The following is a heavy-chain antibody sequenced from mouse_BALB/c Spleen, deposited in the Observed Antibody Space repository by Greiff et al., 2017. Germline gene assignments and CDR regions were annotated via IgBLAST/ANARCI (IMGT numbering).Heavy chain of an antibody. V-gene: IGHV3-8*02. CDR2: ISYSGST. D-gene: IGHD1-1*01. J-gene: IGHJ1*01. Sequence: EVQLVESGPSLVKPSQTLSLTCSVTGDSITSGYWNWIRKFPGNKLEYMGYISYSGSTYYNPSLKSRISITRDTSKNQYYLQLNSVTTEDTATYYCARYRDYGSSWDWYFDVWGAGTTVTVSS. CDR1: GDSITSGY. CDR3: ARYRDYGSSWDWYFDV.